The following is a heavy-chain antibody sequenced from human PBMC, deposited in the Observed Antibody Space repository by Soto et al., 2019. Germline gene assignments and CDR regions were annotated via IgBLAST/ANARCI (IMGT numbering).Heavy chain of an antibody. CDR3: AREEGISDWHAFDY. D-gene: IGHD6-19*01. CDR2: ISTYNGNT. J-gene: IGHJ4*02. V-gene: IGHV1-18*04. CDR1: GYTFTDCG. Sequence: ASLKVSCKASGYTFTDCGISWVRQAPGQGLEWMGWISTYNGNTIYAQKIQGRVTMTTDTSTSTAYVELRSLRSDDTAVYYCAREEGISDWHAFDYWGQGTLVTVSS.